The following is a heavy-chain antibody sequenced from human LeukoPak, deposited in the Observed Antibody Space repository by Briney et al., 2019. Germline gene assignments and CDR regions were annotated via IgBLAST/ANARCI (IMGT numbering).Heavy chain of an antibody. D-gene: IGHD3-16*01. CDR1: GGSFNSYY. V-gene: IGHV4-34*01. Sequence: SETLSLTCAVYGGSFNSYYWNWIRQSPGTGLEWIGEINHSGSTNYNPSLESRVTISVDTSKNQFSLKLNSVTAADTAVYYCARARPTDNYDYVWGSSMYYFDYWGQGTLVTVSS. CDR2: INHSGST. CDR3: ARARPTDNYDYVWGSSMYYFDY. J-gene: IGHJ4*02.